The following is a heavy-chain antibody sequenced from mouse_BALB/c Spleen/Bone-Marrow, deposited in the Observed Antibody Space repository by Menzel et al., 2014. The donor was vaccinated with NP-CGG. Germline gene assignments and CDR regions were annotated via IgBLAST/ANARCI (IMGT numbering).Heavy chain of an antibody. J-gene: IGHJ3*01. CDR3: ARSGDSSGYGFAY. CDR1: GYTFTSYD. V-gene: IGHV1S56*01. CDR2: FILEMVVL. D-gene: IGHD3-2*01. Sequence: QVQLQQPGPELVKPGALVKISCKASGYTFTSYDINWVKRRPDRDLSGLDGFILEMVVLSTMRNSRARPLTADKSSSTAYMQLSSLTSENSAVYFCARSGDSSGYGFAYWGQGTLVTVSA.